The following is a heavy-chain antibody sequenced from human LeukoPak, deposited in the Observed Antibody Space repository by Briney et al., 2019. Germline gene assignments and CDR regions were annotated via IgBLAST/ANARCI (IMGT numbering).Heavy chain of an antibody. V-gene: IGHV4-30-2*01. CDR1: GGSISSGGYY. Sequence: TSETLSLTCTVSGGSISSGGYYWSWIRQPPGKGLEWIGYIYHSGSTYYNPSLKSRVTISVDRSKNQFSLKLSSVTAADTAVYYCARDACSGGSCPVQSRGDAGLEWAFDIWGQGTMVTVSS. CDR3: ARDACSGGSCPVQSRGDAGLEWAFDI. J-gene: IGHJ3*02. D-gene: IGHD2-15*01. CDR2: IYHSGST.